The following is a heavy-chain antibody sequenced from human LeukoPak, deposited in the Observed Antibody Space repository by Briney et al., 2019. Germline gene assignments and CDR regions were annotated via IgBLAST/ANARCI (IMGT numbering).Heavy chain of an antibody. D-gene: IGHD5-18*01. Sequence: ASVKVSCKASGYTFTGYYMHWVRQAPGQGLEWMGWINPNSGVTNYAQKFQGRVTMTRDTSISTAYMELSRLRSDDTAVYYCARVPYSYGYDYWGQGTLVTVSS. CDR1: GYTFTGYY. CDR3: ARVPYSYGYDY. J-gene: IGHJ4*02. V-gene: IGHV1-2*02. CDR2: INPNSGVT.